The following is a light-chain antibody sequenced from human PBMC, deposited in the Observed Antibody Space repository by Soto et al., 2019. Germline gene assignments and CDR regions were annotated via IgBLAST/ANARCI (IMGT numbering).Light chain of an antibody. J-gene: IGLJ3*02. Sequence: QSALTQPASVSGSPGQSITISCTGTSSDVGSYNLVSWYRQHPGKAPKLMIYESSKRNSVLSNRFSGSKSGNTASLTISGLQAEDEADYYCCSYVGSSTLVFCGGTKLTVL. CDR3: CSYVGSSTLV. CDR1: SSDVGSYNL. CDR2: ESS. V-gene: IGLV2-23*01.